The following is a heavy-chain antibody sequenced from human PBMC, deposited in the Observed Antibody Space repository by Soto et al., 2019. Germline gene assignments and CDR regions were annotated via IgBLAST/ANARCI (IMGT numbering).Heavy chain of an antibody. CDR3: AVGYCSSTSCSEYWFDP. D-gene: IGHD2-2*01. J-gene: IGHJ5*02. CDR2: IYHSGST. V-gene: IGHV4-4*03. CDR1: GGSISSSNW. Sequence: QVQLQESGPGLVKPPGTLSLTCAVSGGSISSSNWWSWVRQPPGKGLEWIGEIYHSGSTNYNPSLKSRVTISVDKSKNQFSLKLSSVTAADTAVYYCAVGYCSSTSCSEYWFDPWGQGTLVTVSS.